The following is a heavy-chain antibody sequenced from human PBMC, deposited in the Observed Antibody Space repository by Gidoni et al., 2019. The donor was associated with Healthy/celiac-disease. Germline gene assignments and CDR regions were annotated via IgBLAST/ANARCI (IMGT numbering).Heavy chain of an antibody. CDR2: ISSSSSYT. J-gene: IGHJ4*02. V-gene: IGHV3-11*06. CDR1: GFTFGDYY. CDR3: ARAQDILTGCYFDY. D-gene: IGHD3-9*01. Sequence: VQLVESGGGLVKPGGSRRLSCAASGFTFGDYYMSWIRQAPGKGLVWVSYISSSSSYTNYADSVKGRFTISRDNAKNSLYLQMNSLRAEDTAVYYCARAQDILTGCYFDYWGQGTLVTVSS.